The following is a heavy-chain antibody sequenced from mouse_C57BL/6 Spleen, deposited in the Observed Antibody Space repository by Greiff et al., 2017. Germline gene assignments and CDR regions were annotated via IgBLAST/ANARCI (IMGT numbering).Heavy chain of an antibody. CDR2: FYPGSGSI. J-gene: IGHJ2*01. CDR1: GYTFTEYT. Sequence: VMLVESGAELVKPGASVKLSCKASGYTFTEYTIHWVKQRSGQGLEWIGWFYPGSGSIKYNEKFKDKATLTADKSSSTVNMELSRLTSDDSAVYFCARHEEAGLIFFDYWGQGTTLTVSS. V-gene: IGHV1-62-2*01. CDR3: ARHEEAGLIFFDY. D-gene: IGHD3-1*01.